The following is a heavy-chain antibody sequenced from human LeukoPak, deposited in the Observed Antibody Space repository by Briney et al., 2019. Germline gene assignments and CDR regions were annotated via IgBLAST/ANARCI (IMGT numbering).Heavy chain of an antibody. D-gene: IGHD3-22*01. J-gene: IGHJ4*02. V-gene: IGHV3-21*01. CDR1: GFTFSSYS. CDR2: ISSSSSYI. Sequence: GGALRLSCAASGFTFSSYSMKWVRQAPGKGVEGVSSISSSSSYIYYADSVKGRFTISRDNAKNSLYLQMNSLRAEDTAVYYCARDQGYYYDSSGYYDYWGQGTLVTVSS. CDR3: ARDQGYYYDSSGYYDY.